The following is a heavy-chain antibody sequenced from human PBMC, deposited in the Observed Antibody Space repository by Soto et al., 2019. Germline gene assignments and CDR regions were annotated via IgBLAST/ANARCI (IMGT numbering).Heavy chain of an antibody. CDR3: ACHSLLAPEPYGMDV. Sequence: QVQLVQSGAEEKKPGASVKVSCKASGYTFIRYAMNWVRQAPGQRLEWMGWINAGNGNTKYSQKFQGRVTITRDTSARTAYMELSSLRSEDTAVYYCACHSLLAPEPYGMDVWGQGTTVTVSS. CDR1: GYTFIRYA. J-gene: IGHJ6*02. D-gene: IGHD2-2*01. V-gene: IGHV1-3*05. CDR2: INAGNGNT.